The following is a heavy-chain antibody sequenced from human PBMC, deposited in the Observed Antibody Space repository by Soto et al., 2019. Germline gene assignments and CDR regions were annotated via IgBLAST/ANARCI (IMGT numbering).Heavy chain of an antibody. D-gene: IGHD3-3*01. J-gene: IGHJ3*02. CDR2: INHSGST. V-gene: IGHV4-34*01. CDR1: GGSFSGYY. Sequence: QVQLQQWGAGLLKPSETLSLTCAVYGGSFSGYYWSWIRQPPGKGLEWIGEINHSGSTNYNPSLKSRVTISVDTSKNPFSLKLSSVTAADTAVYYCARKGGRITIFGVVIPPFAFDIWGQGTMVTVSS. CDR3: ARKGGRITIFGVVIPPFAFDI.